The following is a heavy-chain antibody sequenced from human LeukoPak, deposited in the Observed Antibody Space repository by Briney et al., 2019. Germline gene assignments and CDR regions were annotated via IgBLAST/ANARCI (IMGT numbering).Heavy chain of an antibody. D-gene: IGHD2-2*01. Sequence: PSETLSLTCAVYGWSFNYYYWNWVRQPPGKGLEWIGEINARGDTNYNPSLKSRVTISVDSSKNQFSLTLTSMIAADTVIYYCARGQVQAARGYNWFDPWGQGNLVTVSS. CDR3: ARGQVQAARGYNWFDP. J-gene: IGHJ5*02. V-gene: IGHV4-34*01. CDR1: GWSFNYYY. CDR2: INARGDT.